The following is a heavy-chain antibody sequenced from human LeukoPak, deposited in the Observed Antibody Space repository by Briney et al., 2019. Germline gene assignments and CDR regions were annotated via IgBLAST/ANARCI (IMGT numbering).Heavy chain of an antibody. CDR2: INPNSGGT. V-gene: IGHV1-2*02. CDR1: GYTFTGYY. J-gene: IGHJ4*02. Sequence: ASVKVSCKASGYTFTGYYMHWVRQAPGQGLEWMGWINPNSGGTNYAQKLQGRVTMTTDTSTSTAYMEVRSLRSDDTAVYYCARGREMKYYGSGSFPYFDYWGQGTLVTVSS. D-gene: IGHD3-10*01. CDR3: ARGREMKYYGSGSFPYFDY.